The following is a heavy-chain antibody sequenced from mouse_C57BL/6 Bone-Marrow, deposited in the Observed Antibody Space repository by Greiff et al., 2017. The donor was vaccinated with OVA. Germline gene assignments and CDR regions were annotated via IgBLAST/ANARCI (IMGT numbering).Heavy chain of an antibody. CDR1: GYTFTSYD. D-gene: IGHD4-1*01. Sequence: VKLMESGPELVKPGASVKLSCKASGYTFTSYDINWVKQRPGQGLEWIGWIYPRDGSTKYNEKFKGKATLTVDTSSSTAYMELHSLTSEDSAVYYDARPLSGLYYYALDYWGQGTTVTVSS. V-gene: IGHV1-85*01. J-gene: IGHJ4*01. CDR3: ARPLSGLYYYALDY. CDR2: IYPRDGST.